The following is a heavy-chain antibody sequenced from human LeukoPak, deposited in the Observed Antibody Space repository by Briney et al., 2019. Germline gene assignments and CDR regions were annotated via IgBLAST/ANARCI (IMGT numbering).Heavy chain of an antibody. Sequence: RSSETLSLTCAVSGYSISSGYYWGWIRQPPGKGLEWIGSIYHSGSTYYNPSLKSRVTISVDTSKNQFSLKLSSVTAADTAVYYCARGGEWLVLAPFDYWGQGTLVTVSS. CDR2: IYHSGST. CDR1: GYSISSGYY. D-gene: IGHD6-19*01. CDR3: ARGGEWLVLAPFDY. V-gene: IGHV4-38-2*01. J-gene: IGHJ4*02.